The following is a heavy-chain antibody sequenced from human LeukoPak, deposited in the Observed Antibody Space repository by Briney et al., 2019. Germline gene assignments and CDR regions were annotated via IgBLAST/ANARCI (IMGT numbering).Heavy chain of an antibody. D-gene: IGHD2-2*01. CDR1: GDSITTYY. CDR3: ARGSEVVPAAMDYFDY. V-gene: IGHV4-59*01. CDR2: IYYDGST. J-gene: IGHJ4*02. Sequence: SETLSLTCTVSGDSITTYYWSWIRQPPGKGLEWIGYIYYDGSTNYNPSLKSRVTISVDTSKNQFSLKLSSVTAADTAVYYCARGSEVVPAAMDYFDYWGQGTLVTVSS.